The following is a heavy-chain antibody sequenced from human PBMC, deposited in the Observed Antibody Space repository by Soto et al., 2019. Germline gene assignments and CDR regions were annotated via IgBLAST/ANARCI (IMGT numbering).Heavy chain of an antibody. CDR1: GYMFTTYG. D-gene: IGHD2-15*01. CDR2: VNPDNGNT. CDR3: ARETSGPPDY. Sequence: QVHLLQSGAEVKKPGASVKVSCKASGYMFTTYGITWVRQAPGQGLEWMGWVNPDNGNTNYAQNLQGRVTMTTDTSTGTAYMDLRSLRSDDTAVYYCARETSGPPDYWGQGTLVTVSS. J-gene: IGHJ4*02. V-gene: IGHV1-18*01.